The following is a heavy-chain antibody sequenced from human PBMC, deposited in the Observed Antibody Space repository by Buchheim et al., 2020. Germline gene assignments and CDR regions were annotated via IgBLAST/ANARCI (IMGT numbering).Heavy chain of an antibody. CDR2: ISEDGGCT. CDR1: GFTFSKSA. V-gene: IGHV3-23*01. D-gene: IGHD5-18*01. Sequence: EVQLLASGGGFVQAGGSLRLSCAASGFTFSKSAMSWVRQAPGKGLEWVSAISEDGGCTYYADSVEGRFTISRDNSKNTLYLQMNSLRAEDTAIYYCVKDALGYSYADYWGQGTL. J-gene: IGHJ4*02. CDR3: VKDALGYSYADY.